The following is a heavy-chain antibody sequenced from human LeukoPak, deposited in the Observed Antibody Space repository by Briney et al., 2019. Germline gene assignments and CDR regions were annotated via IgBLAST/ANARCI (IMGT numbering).Heavy chain of an antibody. CDR1: RFTFSSYA. CDR3: AKVSLGNYYDKPEDY. CDR2: ISGSGGST. V-gene: IGHV3-23*01. Sequence: QPGGSLRLSCAASRFTFSSYAMSWVRQAPGKGLEWVSAISGSGGSTYYVDSVKGRFTISRDNSKNTLYLQMNSLRAEDTAVYYCAKVSLGNYYDKPEDYWGQGTLVTVSS. D-gene: IGHD3-22*01. J-gene: IGHJ4*02.